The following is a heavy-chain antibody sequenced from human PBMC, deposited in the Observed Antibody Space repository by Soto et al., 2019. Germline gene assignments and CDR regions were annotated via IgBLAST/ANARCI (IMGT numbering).Heavy chain of an antibody. V-gene: IGHV4-31*03. CDR1: GGSISSGGYY. Sequence: LPLTCTVSGGSISSGGYYWSWIRQHPGKGLEWIGYIYYSGSTYYNPSPKSRVTISVDTSKNQFSLKLSSVTAADTAVYYCARYYYGSGSPFYYYGMDVWGQGTTVTVSS. D-gene: IGHD3-10*01. CDR3: ARYYYGSGSPFYYYGMDV. J-gene: IGHJ6*02. CDR2: IYYSGST.